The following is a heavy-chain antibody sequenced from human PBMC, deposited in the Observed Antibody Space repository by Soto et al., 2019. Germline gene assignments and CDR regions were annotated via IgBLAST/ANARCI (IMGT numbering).Heavy chain of an antibody. J-gene: IGHJ4*02. CDR1: GFIFRSYG. D-gene: IGHD2-15*01. V-gene: IGHV3-30*18. CDR3: AKGGGYCNIGSCRTDY. CDR2: IAYDGADT. Sequence: GGSLRLSCAASGFIFRSYGMHWVRQAPGKGLEWVAAIAYDGADTYYLDPVKGRFTISRDNSRDTLHLQMNSLRVEDTAVYYCAKGGGYCNIGSCRTDYWGQGTLVTVSS.